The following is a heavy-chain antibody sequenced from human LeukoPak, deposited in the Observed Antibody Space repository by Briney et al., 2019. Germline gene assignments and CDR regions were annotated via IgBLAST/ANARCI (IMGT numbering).Heavy chain of an antibody. J-gene: IGHJ3*02. V-gene: IGHV1-46*01. CDR1: GYTFTSYY. CDR2: INPSGGST. D-gene: IGHD6-19*01. Sequence: ASVKVSCKTSGYTFTSYYMHWVRQAPGQGLEWMGLINPSGGSTSYAQKFQGRVTMTRDTSTSTVYMELSSLRSEDTAVYYCASEQLLAVAGTRDAFDIWGQGTMVTVSS. CDR3: ASEQLLAVAGTRDAFDI.